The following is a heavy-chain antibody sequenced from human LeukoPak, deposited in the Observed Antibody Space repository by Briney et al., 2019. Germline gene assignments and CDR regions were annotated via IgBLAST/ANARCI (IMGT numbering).Heavy chain of an antibody. Sequence: ASVKVSCKASGYTFTGYYMHWVRQAPGQGLEWMGWINPNSGGTNYAQKFQGWVTMTRDTSISTAYMELSRLRSDDTAVYYCARGVARKHYYDSSGYLEYFQHWGQGTLVTVSS. CDR3: ARGVARKHYYDSSGYLEYFQH. D-gene: IGHD3-22*01. V-gene: IGHV1-2*04. CDR1: GYTFTGYY. CDR2: INPNSGGT. J-gene: IGHJ1*01.